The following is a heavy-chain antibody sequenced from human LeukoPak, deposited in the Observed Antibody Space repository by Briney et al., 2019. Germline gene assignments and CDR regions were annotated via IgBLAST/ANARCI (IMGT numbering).Heavy chain of an antibody. CDR1: GGSISSYY. J-gene: IGHJ4*02. D-gene: IGHD4-17*01. CDR2: IYYSGST. CDR3: ARDDGDFHDY. V-gene: IGHV4-59*01. Sequence: SETLSLTCTVSGGSISSYYWSWIRQPPGKGLEWIGYIYYSGSTNYNPSLKSRVTISVDTSKNQFSLKLSSVTAADTAVYYCARDDGDFHDYWGQGTLDTVSS.